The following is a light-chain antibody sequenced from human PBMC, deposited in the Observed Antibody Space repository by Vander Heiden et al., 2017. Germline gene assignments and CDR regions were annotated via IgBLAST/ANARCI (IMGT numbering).Light chain of an antibody. CDR2: KAS. CDR3: KQSNDFPWT. J-gene: IGKJ1*01. Sequence: DIQMTQSPSTLSASVRHSVTITCRASRSISNWLAWYQQKPGKAPKRLIYKASSLESGVPSRFSGSGSGTEFTLTITSLQPDDFATYYCKQSNDFPWTFGQGTKVEIK. V-gene: IGKV1-5*03. CDR1: RSISNW.